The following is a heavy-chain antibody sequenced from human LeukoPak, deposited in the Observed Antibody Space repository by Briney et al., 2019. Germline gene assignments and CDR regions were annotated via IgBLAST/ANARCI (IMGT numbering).Heavy chain of an antibody. Sequence: GGSLRLSCAASGFTFNSYWMSWVRQAPGKGLEWVSDISGSGGSTYYADSVKGRFTISRDNSKNTLYLQMNSLRAEGTAVYYCANPPTVTTIRFDPWGQGTLVTVSS. CDR3: ANPPTVTTIRFDP. CDR1: GFTFNSYW. CDR2: ISGSGGST. J-gene: IGHJ5*02. V-gene: IGHV3-23*01. D-gene: IGHD4-17*01.